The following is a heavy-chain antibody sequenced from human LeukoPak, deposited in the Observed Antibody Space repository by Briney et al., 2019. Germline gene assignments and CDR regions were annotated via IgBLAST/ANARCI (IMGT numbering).Heavy chain of an antibody. Sequence: ASVTVSCKASGYTLTSYGISWVRQAPGQGLEWMGWISAYNGNTNYAQKLQGRVTMTTDTSTSTAYMELRSLRSDGTAVYYCARAEGYGDYLYSKDYWGQGTLVTVSS. V-gene: IGHV1-18*01. J-gene: IGHJ4*02. CDR1: GYTLTSYG. D-gene: IGHD4-17*01. CDR3: ARAEGYGDYLYSKDY. CDR2: ISAYNGNT.